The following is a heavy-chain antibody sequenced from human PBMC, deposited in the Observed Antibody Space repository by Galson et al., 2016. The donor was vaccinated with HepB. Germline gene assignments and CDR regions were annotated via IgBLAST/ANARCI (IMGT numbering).Heavy chain of an antibody. D-gene: IGHD1-26*01. CDR1: GGSIGSTNYY. V-gene: IGHV4-39*01. CDR3: ARHEPSFCNSGTCYPYYFDY. CDR2: IYYTGRT. J-gene: IGHJ4*02. Sequence: SETLSLTCVVSGGSIGSTNYYWGWIRQPPGKALEWLGSIYYTGRTFYNPSLKSRVTILVDTSSNQFSLRLSSVTAADTAVYYCARHEPSFCNSGTCYPYYFDYWGQGTLFTVSS.